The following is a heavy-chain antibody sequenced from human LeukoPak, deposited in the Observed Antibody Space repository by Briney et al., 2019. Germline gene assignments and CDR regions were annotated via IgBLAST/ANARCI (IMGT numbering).Heavy chain of an antibody. CDR3: AKEGIIGGGFPRDSSGYYPLTYYYYYYYYMDV. D-gene: IGHD3-22*01. V-gene: IGHV3-48*03. CDR1: GFTFSSYE. Sequence: GGSLRLSCAASGFTFSSYEMNWVRQAPGKGLEWVSYISSSGSTIYYADSVKGRFTISRDNSKNTLYLQMNSLRAEDTAVYYCAKEGIIGGGFPRDSSGYYPLTYYYYYYYYMDVWGKGTTVTISS. J-gene: IGHJ6*03. CDR2: ISSSGSTI.